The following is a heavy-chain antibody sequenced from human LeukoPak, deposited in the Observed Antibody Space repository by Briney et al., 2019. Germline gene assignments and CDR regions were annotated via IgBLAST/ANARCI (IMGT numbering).Heavy chain of an antibody. Sequence: SETLSLTCTASGGSISSYYWSWIRQPPGKGLEWIGYIYYSGSTNYNPSLKSRVTISVDTSKNQFSLNLSSVTAADTAVYYCARHLYDSSGYYYDYFYYYMDVWGKGTTVTVSS. V-gene: IGHV4-59*08. CDR2: IYYSGST. CDR1: GGSISSYY. CDR3: ARHLYDSSGYYYDYFYYYMDV. J-gene: IGHJ6*03. D-gene: IGHD3-22*01.